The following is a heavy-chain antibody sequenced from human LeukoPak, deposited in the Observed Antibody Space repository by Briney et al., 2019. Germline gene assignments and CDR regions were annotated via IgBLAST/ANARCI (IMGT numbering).Heavy chain of an antibody. CDR1: GFTFSSYG. CDR2: ISYDGSNK. Sequence: GRSLRLSCAASGFTFSSYGMHWVRQAPGKGLEWVAVISYDGSNKYYADSVKGRFTISRDNSENTLYLQMNSLRAEDTAVYCAKAAVRSSGYYYFDYWGQGTLVTVSS. D-gene: IGHD3-22*01. J-gene: IGHJ4*02. CDR3: AKAAVRSSGYYYFDY. V-gene: IGHV3-30*18.